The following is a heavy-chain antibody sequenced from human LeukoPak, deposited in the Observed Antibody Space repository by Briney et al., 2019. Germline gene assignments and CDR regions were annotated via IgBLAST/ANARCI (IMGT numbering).Heavy chain of an antibody. J-gene: IGHJ2*01. Sequence: SQTLSLTCTVSGGSISSYYWSWIRQPPGKGLEWIGYIYYTGNTNYNPSLKSRVTISVDTSKNQFSLKLNSVTAADTAVYYCARAIVGPYWYFDLWGRGTLVTVSS. V-gene: IGHV4-59*01. CDR1: GGSISSYY. CDR2: IYYTGNT. D-gene: IGHD1-26*01. CDR3: ARAIVGPYWYFDL.